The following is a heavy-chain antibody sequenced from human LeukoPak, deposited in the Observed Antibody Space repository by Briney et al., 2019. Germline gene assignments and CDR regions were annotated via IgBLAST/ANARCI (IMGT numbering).Heavy chain of an antibody. CDR2: MNPNSGNT. D-gene: IGHD3-22*01. CDR3: ARAITMIVNWFDP. J-gene: IGHJ5*02. Sequence: ASVKVSCKASGGTFSSYAISWVRQATGQGLEWMGWMNPNSGNTGYAQKFQGRVTMTRNTSISTAYMELSSLRSEDTAVYYCARAITMIVNWFDPWGQGTLVTVSS. CDR1: GGTFSSYA. V-gene: IGHV1-8*02.